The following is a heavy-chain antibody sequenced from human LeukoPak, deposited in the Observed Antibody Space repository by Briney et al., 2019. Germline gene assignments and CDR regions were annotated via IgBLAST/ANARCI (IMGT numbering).Heavy chain of an antibody. J-gene: IGHJ5*01. Sequence: SETLSLTCNVSGDFVGNHYWSWLRQSPGRRLEWIGSAYYTGKTNYNPSLQNRLTISTDTSKNHFSLRLISVTAADTAVYYCARGSGGYVYAYGVKWFDSWGRGILVTVSS. CDR2: AYYTGKT. CDR3: ARGSGGYVYAYGVKWFDS. CDR1: GDFVGNHY. V-gene: IGHV4-59*02. D-gene: IGHD5-18*01.